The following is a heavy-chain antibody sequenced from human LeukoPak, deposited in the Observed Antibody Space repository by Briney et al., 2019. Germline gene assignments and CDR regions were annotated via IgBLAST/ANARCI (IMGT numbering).Heavy chain of an antibody. CDR1: GYTFTGYY. D-gene: IGHD5-18*01. V-gene: IGHV1-2*06. Sequence: GASVKVSCKASGYTFTGYYMHWVRQAPGQGLEWMGRINPNSGGTNYAQKFQGRVTMTRDMSISTAYMELSRLRSDDTSVCYCAGEIKLCDYWGQGTLVTVSS. CDR3: AGEIKLCDY. CDR2: INPNSGGT. J-gene: IGHJ4*02.